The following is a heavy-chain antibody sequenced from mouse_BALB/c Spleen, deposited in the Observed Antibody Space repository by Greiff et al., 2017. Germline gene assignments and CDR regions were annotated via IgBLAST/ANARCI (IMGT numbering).Heavy chain of an antibody. CDR2: ISYSGST. V-gene: IGHV3-2*02. J-gene: IGHJ4*01. CDR1: GYSITSDYA. D-gene: IGHD2-1*01. Sequence: EVQLVESGPGLVKPSQSLSLTCTVTGYSITSDYAWNWIRQFPGNKLEWMGYISYSGSTSYNPSLKSRISITRDTSKNQFFLQLNSVTTEDTATYYCARRTYYGNYYAMDYWGQGTSVTVSS. CDR3: ARRTYYGNYYAMDY.